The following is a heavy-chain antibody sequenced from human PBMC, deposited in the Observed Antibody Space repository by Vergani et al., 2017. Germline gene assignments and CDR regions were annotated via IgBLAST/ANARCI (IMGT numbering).Heavy chain of an antibody. J-gene: IGHJ4*02. D-gene: IGHD5-12*01. CDR1: GGSISSYY. Sequence: QVQLQESGPGLVKPSETLSLTCTVSGGSISSYYWSWIRQPPGKGLEWIGYIYYSGSTNYNPSLKSRVTISVDTSKNQFSLKLSSVTAADTAVYYCARGDSGYDTPFDYWGQGTLVTV. V-gene: IGHV4-59*01. CDR3: ARGDSGYDTPFDY. CDR2: IYYSGST.